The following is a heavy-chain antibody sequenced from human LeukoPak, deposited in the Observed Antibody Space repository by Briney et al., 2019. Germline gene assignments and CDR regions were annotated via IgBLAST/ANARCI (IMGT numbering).Heavy chain of an antibody. V-gene: IGHV3-53*01. CDR3: ARGDGYNFFDY. CDR1: GFSVTNNY. Sequence: RGGSLRLSCAVSGFSVTNNYMSWVRQAPGKGLEWVSVFYVGRATYYADSVKGRFTISRDNSENTLYLQMKSLRAEDTAVYYCARGDGYNFFDYWGQGNLVTVSS. CDR2: FYVGRAT. D-gene: IGHD5-24*01. J-gene: IGHJ4*02.